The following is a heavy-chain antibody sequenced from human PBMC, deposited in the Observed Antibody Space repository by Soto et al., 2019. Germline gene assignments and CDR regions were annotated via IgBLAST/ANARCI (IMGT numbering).Heavy chain of an antibody. CDR2: IYYSGST. CDR3: ARPNMVRGGGYYYYYYGMDV. D-gene: IGHD3-10*01. CDR1: GGSISSSSYY. Sequence: ASETLSLTCTVSGGSISSSSYYWGWIRQPPGKGLEWIGSIYYSGSTYYNPSLKSRVTISVDTSKNQFSLKLSSVTAADTAVYYCARPNMVRGGGYYYYYYGMDVWGQGTTVTVSS. J-gene: IGHJ6*02. V-gene: IGHV4-39*01.